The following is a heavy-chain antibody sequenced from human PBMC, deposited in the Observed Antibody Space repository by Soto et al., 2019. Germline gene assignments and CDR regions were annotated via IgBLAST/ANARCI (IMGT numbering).Heavy chain of an antibody. CDR3: ARAAHVTDIAFDP. CDR2: ISSSGSTI. V-gene: IGHV3-48*03. CDR1: GFTFSSYE. J-gene: IGHJ5*02. D-gene: IGHD4-4*01. Sequence: PXGSLRLSCAAAGFTFSSYEMNWVRQAPGKGLEWVSYISSSGSTIYYADSVKGRFTISRDNAKNSLYLQMNSLRAEDTAVYYCARAAHVTDIAFDPWGQGTLVTVSS.